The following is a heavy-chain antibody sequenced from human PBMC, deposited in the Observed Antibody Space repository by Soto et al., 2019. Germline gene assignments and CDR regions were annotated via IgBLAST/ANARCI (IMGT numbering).Heavy chain of an antibody. V-gene: IGHV1-2*02. J-gene: IGHJ4*02. CDR2: INPNSGGT. D-gene: IGHD1-26*01. Sequence: ASVKVSCKASGYTFTGYYMHWVRQAPGQGLEWMGWINPNSGGTNYAQKFQGRVTMTRDTSISTAYMELSRLRSDDTAVYYCARAQNIVGANTPVGYWRQGTLVTVSS. CDR3: ARAQNIVGANTPVGY. CDR1: GYTFTGYY.